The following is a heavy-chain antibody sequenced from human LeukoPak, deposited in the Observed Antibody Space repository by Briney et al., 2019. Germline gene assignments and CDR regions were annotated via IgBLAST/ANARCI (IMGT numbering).Heavy chain of an antibody. CDR3: AKSRSVRQLPKLNWFDP. CDR2: ISGSGGST. CDR1: GFTFSSYA. Sequence: PGGSLRLSCAASGFTFSSYAMSWVRQAPGKGLEWVSAISGSGGSTYHADSVKGRFTISRDNSKNTLYLQMNSLRAEDTAVYYCAKSRSVRQLPKLNWFDPWGQGTLVTVSS. J-gene: IGHJ5*02. V-gene: IGHV3-23*01. D-gene: IGHD2-2*01.